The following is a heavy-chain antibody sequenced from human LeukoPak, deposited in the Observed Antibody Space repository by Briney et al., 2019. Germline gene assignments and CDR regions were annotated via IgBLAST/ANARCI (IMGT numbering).Heavy chain of an antibody. J-gene: IGHJ4*02. CDR2: IKQDGGVK. Sequence: GGYPRLSCTASGFTFSSYWMSWVRQAPGKVLEWVATIKQDGGVKNYVDSVKGRLTVSRDNAENSLYLQMSSLRVEDTAVYYCARVGGGSGSSWYFDHWGQGTLVTVSS. D-gene: IGHD6-13*01. CDR3: ARVGGGSGSSWYFDH. V-gene: IGHV3-7*03. CDR1: GFTFSSYW.